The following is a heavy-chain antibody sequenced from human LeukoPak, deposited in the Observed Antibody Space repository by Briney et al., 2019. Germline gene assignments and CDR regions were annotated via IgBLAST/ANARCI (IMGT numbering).Heavy chain of an antibody. J-gene: IGHJ2*01. CDR3: AKEYSSGWSYWYFDL. D-gene: IGHD6-19*01. CDR2: ISRHGSTK. CDR1: GFDFSDHG. V-gene: IGHV3-30*18. Sequence: GGSLRLSCAASGFDFSDHGMHWVRQAPGKGLEWVAVISRHGSTKIYAASVKGRFTISRDNSKNTMYLQMDSLRPEDTAVYFCAKEYSSGWSYWYFDLWGHGTLVTVSS.